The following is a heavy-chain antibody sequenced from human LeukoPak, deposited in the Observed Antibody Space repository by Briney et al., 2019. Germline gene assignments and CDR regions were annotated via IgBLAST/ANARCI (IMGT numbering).Heavy chain of an antibody. J-gene: IGHJ5*02. D-gene: IGHD2-2*01. CDR3: ASQRRYCSSTSCYWFDP. CDR1: GGSISSSSYY. V-gene: IGHV4-39*01. Sequence: SETLSLTCTVSGGSISSSSYYWGWIRQPPGKGLEWIGCIYYSGSTYYNPSLKSRVTISVDTSKNQFSLKLSSVTAADTAVCYCASQRRYCSSTSCYWFDPWGQGTLVTVSS. CDR2: IYYSGST.